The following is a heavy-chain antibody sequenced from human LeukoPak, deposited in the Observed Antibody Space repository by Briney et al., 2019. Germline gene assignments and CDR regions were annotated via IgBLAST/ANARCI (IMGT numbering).Heavy chain of an antibody. Sequence: GGSLRLSCAASGFTFSSYAMSWVRQAPGKGLEWVSSISSSSSYIYYADSVKGRFTISRDNAKNSLYLQMNSLRAEDTAVYYCARYASSLYIDYWGQGTLVTVSS. J-gene: IGHJ4*02. CDR1: GFTFSSYA. CDR3: ARYASSLYIDY. D-gene: IGHD6-13*01. CDR2: ISSSSSYI. V-gene: IGHV3-21*01.